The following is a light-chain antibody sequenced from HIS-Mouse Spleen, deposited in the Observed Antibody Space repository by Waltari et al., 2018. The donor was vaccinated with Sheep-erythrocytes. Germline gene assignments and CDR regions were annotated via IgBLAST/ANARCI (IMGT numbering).Light chain of an antibody. CDR1: SSAVGGYTS. J-gene: IGLJ3*02. CDR2: EVS. V-gene: IGLV2-8*01. CDR3: SSYAGSNNWV. Sequence: QSALTQPPSASGSPGQSVTISCTGTSSAVGGYTSVPWYQQHPGKAPKLMIYEVSKRPSGVPDRFSGSKSGNTASLTVSGLQAEDEADYYCSSYAGSNNWVFGGGTKLTVL.